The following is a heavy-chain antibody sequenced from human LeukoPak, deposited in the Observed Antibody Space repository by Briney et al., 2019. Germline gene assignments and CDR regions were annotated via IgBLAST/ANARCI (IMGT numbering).Heavy chain of an antibody. V-gene: IGHV4-61*01. Sequence: PSETLSLTCTVSGYYISSGYYWSWIRQPPGKGLEWIGYIYYSGSTNYNPSLKSRVTISVDTSKNQFSLKLSSVTAADTAVYYCARGREWLQPFDYWGQGTLVTVSS. D-gene: IGHD5-12*01. CDR2: IYYSGST. CDR1: GYYISSGYY. CDR3: ARGREWLQPFDY. J-gene: IGHJ4*02.